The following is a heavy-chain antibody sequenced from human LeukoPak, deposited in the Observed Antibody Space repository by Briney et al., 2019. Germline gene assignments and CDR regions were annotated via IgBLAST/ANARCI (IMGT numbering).Heavy chain of an antibody. J-gene: IGHJ4*02. CDR2: ISGSDGPT. V-gene: IGHV3-23*01. CDR3: ARDRGYSSGCLDY. Sequence: PGGSLRLSCAASGLTFSNYAMSWVRQAPGKGLEWVSTISGSDGPTYYADSVKGRFTISRDNSKNTLYLQMNSLRAEDTAVYYCARDRGYSSGCLDYWGQGTLVTVSS. CDR1: GLTFSNYA. D-gene: IGHD6-19*01.